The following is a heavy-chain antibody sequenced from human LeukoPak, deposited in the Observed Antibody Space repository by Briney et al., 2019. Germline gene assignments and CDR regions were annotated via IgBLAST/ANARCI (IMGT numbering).Heavy chain of an antibody. CDR2: IYYSGTT. J-gene: IGHJ6*02. D-gene: IGHD4-17*01. CDR1: GGSISYYY. V-gene: IGHV4-59*01. CDR3: AREDPQTTVPEGMDV. Sequence: SETLSLTCTVSGGSISYYYWSWIRQFPGKGLEWIGYIYYSGTTNYNPSLKSRVTISVDTSKNQFSLQLRSVTAADTAVYYCAREDPQTTVPEGMDVWGQGTTVTVSS.